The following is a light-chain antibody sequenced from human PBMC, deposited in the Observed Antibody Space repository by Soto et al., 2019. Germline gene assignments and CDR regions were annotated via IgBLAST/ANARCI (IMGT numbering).Light chain of an antibody. J-gene: IGKJ4*01. CDR3: QQYNNWPLT. CDR1: QSVSST. Sequence: EIVMTQSPAILSVSPGERAILSCRASQSVSSTLAWYQQKPGQAPRLLIYGASTRATGIPARFSGSGSGTEFTLTISSLQSEDFAVYYCQQYNNWPLTFGGGTKVEIK. V-gene: IGKV3-15*01. CDR2: GAS.